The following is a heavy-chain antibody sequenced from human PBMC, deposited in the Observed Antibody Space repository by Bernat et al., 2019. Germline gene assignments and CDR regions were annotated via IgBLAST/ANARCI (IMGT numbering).Heavy chain of an antibody. D-gene: IGHD1/OR15-1a*01. Sequence: QVQLVQSGAEVKKPGASVKVSCKASGYTFTSYGISGVRQAPGQGLEWMGWISAYNGNTNYAQKLQGRVTMTTDTSTSTAYMELRSLRSDDTAVYYCARSAYGETKHYYYGMDVWGQGTTVTVSS. CDR1: GYTFTSYG. CDR2: ISAYNGNT. J-gene: IGHJ6*02. CDR3: ARSAYGETKHYYYGMDV. V-gene: IGHV1-18*01.